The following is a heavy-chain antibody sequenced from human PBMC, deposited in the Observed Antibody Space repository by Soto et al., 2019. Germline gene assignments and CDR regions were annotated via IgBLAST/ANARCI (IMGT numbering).Heavy chain of an antibody. D-gene: IGHD2-15*01. CDR2: INSDGSST. V-gene: IGHV3-74*01. CDR1: GFTFSSYW. J-gene: IGHJ6*03. CDR3: ARDEDIDYYYYMDV. Sequence: EVQLVESGGGLVQPGGSLRLSCAASGFTFSSYWMHWFRQAPGKGLVWVSRINSDGSSTSYADSVKGRFTISRANAKNTLSLQMNSLRAEDTAVYYCARDEDIDYYYYMDVWGKGTTVTVSS.